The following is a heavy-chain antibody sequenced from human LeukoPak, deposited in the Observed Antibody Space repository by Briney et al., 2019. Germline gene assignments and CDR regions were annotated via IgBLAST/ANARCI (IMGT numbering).Heavy chain of an antibody. Sequence: ASVKVSCKASGFTFTSSAVQWVRQARGQRLEWIGWIVVGSGNTNHAQKFQERVTITRDMSTSTAYMELSSLRSEDTAVYYCAADREYYDSSLNFDYWGQGTLVTVSS. CDR2: IVVGSGNT. CDR3: AADREYYDSSLNFDY. D-gene: IGHD3-22*01. J-gene: IGHJ4*02. CDR1: GFTFTSSA. V-gene: IGHV1-58*01.